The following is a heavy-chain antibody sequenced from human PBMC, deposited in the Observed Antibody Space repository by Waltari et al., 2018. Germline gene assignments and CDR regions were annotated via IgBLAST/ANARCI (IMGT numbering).Heavy chain of an antibody. CDR3: ASRYCTISRCYASSWNSFDY. CDR1: GLTFGSYW. D-gene: IGHD2-8*01. J-gene: IGHJ4*02. V-gene: IGHV3-7*05. CDR2: INQEGIET. Sequence: EVQLVESGGGLVQPGGSLRLSCAASGLTFGSYWMTWVRQAPGKGLEGVANINQEGIETYYVDSVKGRFTVSRDNADNSLYLQMNSLRAEDTAMYYCASRYCTISRCYASSWNSFDYWGQGTLVTVSS.